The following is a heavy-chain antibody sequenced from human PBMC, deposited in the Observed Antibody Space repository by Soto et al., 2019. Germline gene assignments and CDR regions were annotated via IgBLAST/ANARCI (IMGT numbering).Heavy chain of an antibody. Sequence: SETLSLTCTVSGGSISSSSYYWGWIRQPPGKGLEWIGSIYYSGSTYHNPSLKSRVTISVDTSKNQFSLKLSSVTAADTAVYYCATTIFEPSNWGQGTRVTVSS. CDR3: ATTIFEPSN. CDR2: IYYSGST. J-gene: IGHJ4*02. D-gene: IGHD3-3*01. V-gene: IGHV4-39*01. CDR1: GGSISSSSYY.